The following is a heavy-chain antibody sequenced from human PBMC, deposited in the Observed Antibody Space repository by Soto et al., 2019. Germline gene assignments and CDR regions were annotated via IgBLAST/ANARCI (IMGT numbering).Heavy chain of an antibody. CDR3: ARGSLRFLEWSKNYFDY. Sequence: QVQLVQSGAEVKKPGSSVKVSCKASVGTFSSYTISWVRQAPGQGLEWMGRIIPILGIANYAQKFQGRVTITADKTTSPAYMELSSLRSEDTAVYYCARGSLRFLEWSKNYFDYWGQGTLVTVSS. D-gene: IGHD3-3*01. J-gene: IGHJ4*02. CDR1: VGTFSSYT. CDR2: IIPILGIA. V-gene: IGHV1-69*02.